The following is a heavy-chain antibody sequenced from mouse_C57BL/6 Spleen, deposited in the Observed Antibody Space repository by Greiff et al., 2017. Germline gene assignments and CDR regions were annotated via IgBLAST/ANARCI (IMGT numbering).Heavy chain of an antibody. CDR3: TREGYDYYFDY. Sequence: VQLQQSGAELVRPGASVTLSCKASGYTFTDYEMHWVKQTPVHGLEWIGAIDPETGGTAYNQKFKGKAILTADKSSSTAYMELRSLTSEDSAVYYCTREGYDYYFDYWGQGTTLTGSS. D-gene: IGHD2-4*01. J-gene: IGHJ2*01. V-gene: IGHV1-15*01. CDR1: GYTFTDYE. CDR2: IDPETGGT.